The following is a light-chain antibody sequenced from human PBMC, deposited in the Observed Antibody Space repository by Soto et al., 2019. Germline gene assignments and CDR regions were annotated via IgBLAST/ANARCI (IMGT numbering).Light chain of an antibody. CDR2: AAS. Sequence: EIMLTQSPGTLSLSPGERATLSCRGSQSVVSNYLAWYQQKPGQAPRLLTYAASGRASGIPDRFSGSWSGTDFILTVSRLEPEDFAVYYCQQYGSSPQTFGQGTRVDIK. V-gene: IGKV3-20*01. J-gene: IGKJ1*01. CDR1: QSVVSNY. CDR3: QQYGSSPQT.